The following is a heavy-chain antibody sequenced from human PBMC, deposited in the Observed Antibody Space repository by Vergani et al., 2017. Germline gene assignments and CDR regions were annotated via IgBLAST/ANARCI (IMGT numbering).Heavy chain of an antibody. CDR1: GYTFTTYA. Sequence: QVHLVQSGSELKRPGASVKVSCTASGYTFTTYAMNWVRQAPGQGLEWMGWINTNTGNPTYAQGFTGRFVFSLDTSVSTAYLQISSLKAEDTAVYYCAGHDNMLTGYCTRDAFDIWGQGTMVTVSS. CDR2: INTNTGNP. D-gene: IGHD3-9*01. V-gene: IGHV7-4-1*02. CDR3: AGHDNMLTGYCTRDAFDI. J-gene: IGHJ3*02.